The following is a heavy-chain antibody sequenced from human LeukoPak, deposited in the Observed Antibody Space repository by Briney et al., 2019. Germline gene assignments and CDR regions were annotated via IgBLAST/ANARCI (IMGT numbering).Heavy chain of an antibody. CDR1: GHTFNVYY. D-gene: IGHD1-26*01. CDR3: ARDQGGGATDFDY. V-gene: IGHV1-2*02. CDR2: INPNSGGT. J-gene: IGHJ4*02. Sequence: ASVKVSCKASGHTFNVYYIHWVRQAPGQGLEWMGWINPNSGGTNYAQKFQGRVTLTRDTSISTVYMELSRLTSDDTAVYYCARDQGGGATDFDYWGQGTLVTVSS.